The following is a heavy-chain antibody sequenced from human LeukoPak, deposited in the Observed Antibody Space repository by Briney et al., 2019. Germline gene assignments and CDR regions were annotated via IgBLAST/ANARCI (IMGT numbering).Heavy chain of an antibody. CDR3: TRGRYDFWSGYYTGYYYYGMDV. CDR1: GFTFGDYA. CDR2: IRSKAYGGTT. D-gene: IGHD3-3*01. J-gene: IGHJ6*02. V-gene: IGHV3-49*03. Sequence: GGSLRLSCTASGFTFGDYAMSWFRQAPGKGLEWVGFIRSKAYGGTTEYAASVKGRFTISRDDSKSIAYLQMNSLKTEDTAVYYCTRGRYDFWSGYYTGYYYYGMDVWGQGTTVTVSS.